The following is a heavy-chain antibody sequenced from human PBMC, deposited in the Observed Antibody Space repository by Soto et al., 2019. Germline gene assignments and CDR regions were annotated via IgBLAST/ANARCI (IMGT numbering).Heavy chain of an antibody. D-gene: IGHD2-21*01. CDR2: ISGYNGNT. Sequence: ASVKVSCKASSFIFTSYGINWVRQAPGQGLEWMGWISGYNGNTKYGQKFQDRVTLTADTSTATAFMEVRSLRGDDSAVYYCAPYGGHHFGMDVWGQGTTVTVSS. CDR3: APYGGHHFGMDV. V-gene: IGHV1-18*01. CDR1: SFIFTSYG. J-gene: IGHJ6*02.